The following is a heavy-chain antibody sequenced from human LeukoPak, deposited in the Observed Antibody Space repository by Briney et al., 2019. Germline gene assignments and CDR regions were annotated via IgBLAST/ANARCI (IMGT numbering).Heavy chain of an antibody. J-gene: IGHJ4*02. CDR3: ARNPRYYYGSGTSGAEGY. CDR2: ISSSGSTI. D-gene: IGHD3-10*01. V-gene: IGHV3-48*03. Sequence: GGSLRLSCGASGFTFSNYEMNWVRQAPGKGLEWVSYISSSGSTIYYAESVKGRFTISRDNAKNSLYLQTNSLRVEDTAVYYCARNPRYYYGSGTSGAEGYWGQGTLVTVSS. CDR1: GFTFSNYE.